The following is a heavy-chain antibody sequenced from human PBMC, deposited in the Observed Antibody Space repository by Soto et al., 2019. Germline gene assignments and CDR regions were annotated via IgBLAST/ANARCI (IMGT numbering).Heavy chain of an antibody. Sequence: SETLSLTCTVSGGSISSYYWSWIRQPPGKGLEWIGYIYYSGSTNYNPSLKSRVTISVDTSKNQFSLKLSSVTAADTAVYYCARDRGRYCSSNSCHTKSYYGMDVWGQGTTVTVSS. CDR3: ARDRGRYCSSNSCHTKSYYGMDV. CDR1: GGSISSYY. D-gene: IGHD2-2*01. CDR2: IYYSGST. V-gene: IGHV4-59*01. J-gene: IGHJ6*02.